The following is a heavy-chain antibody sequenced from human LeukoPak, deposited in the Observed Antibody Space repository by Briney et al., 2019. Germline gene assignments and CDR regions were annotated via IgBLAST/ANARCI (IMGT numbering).Heavy chain of an antibody. CDR1: GGSFSSSSYY. D-gene: IGHD4/OR15-4a*01. V-gene: IGHV4-39*07. CDR2: IFYRGSN. J-gene: IGHJ4*02. CDR3: YAASGYYPYFFDY. Sequence: PSETLSLTCTVSGGSFSSSSYYWGWLRQPPGKGLDWIGSIFYRGSNYHNPSLKSRVTLSIDTSKNQFSLKLSSVTAADTAVYYCYAASGYYPYFFDYWGQGKLVTVSS.